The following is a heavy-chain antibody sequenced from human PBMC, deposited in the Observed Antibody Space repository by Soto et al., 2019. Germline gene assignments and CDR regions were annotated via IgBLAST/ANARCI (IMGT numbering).Heavy chain of an antibody. V-gene: IGHV4-31*03. Sequence: SETLSLTCTVSGGSISSGGYYWSWIRQHPGKGLEWIGYIYYSGSTYYSPSLKSRVTISVDTSKNQFSLKLSSVTAADTAVYYCARGITIFGVVIPFTWFDPWGQGTLVTVSS. CDR2: IYYSGST. J-gene: IGHJ5*02. CDR1: GGSISSGGYY. CDR3: ARGITIFGVVIPFTWFDP. D-gene: IGHD3-3*01.